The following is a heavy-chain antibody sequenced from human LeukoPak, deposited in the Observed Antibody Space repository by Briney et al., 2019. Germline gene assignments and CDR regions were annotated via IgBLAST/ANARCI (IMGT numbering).Heavy chain of an antibody. CDR3: AREEEYYDILTGYYGLYYYYGMDV. CDR1: GFTFSSYS. Sequence: GGSLRLSCAASGFTFSSYSMNWVRQAPGKALEWVSSISSSSSYIYYADSVKGRFTISRDNAKNSLYLQMNSLRAEDTAVYYCAREEEYYDILTGYYGLYYYYGMDVWGQGTTVTVSS. V-gene: IGHV3-21*01. D-gene: IGHD3-9*01. J-gene: IGHJ6*02. CDR2: ISSSSSYI.